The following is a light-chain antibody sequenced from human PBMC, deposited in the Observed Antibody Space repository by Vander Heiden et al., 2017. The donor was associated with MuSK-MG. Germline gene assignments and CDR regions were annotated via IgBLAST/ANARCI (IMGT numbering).Light chain of an antibody. Sequence: DIQMTESPLAVSAGVVDRVTITCRASQAIRSYLAWYQQKPGSAPKLLIYGASRLQSGVPSRFSGNGSGTDFTLTVSSLQPEDFTIYYCQQEDRFPFAFGHRTKVDIK. J-gene: IGKJ3*01. CDR2: GAS. V-gene: IGKV1-12*02. CDR3: QQEDRFPFA. CDR1: QAIRSY.